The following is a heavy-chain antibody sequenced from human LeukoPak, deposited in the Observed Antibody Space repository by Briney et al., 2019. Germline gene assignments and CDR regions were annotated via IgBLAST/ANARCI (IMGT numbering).Heavy chain of an antibody. J-gene: IGHJ5*02. CDR3: ARGGSIAARRGWFDP. D-gene: IGHD6-6*01. Sequence: SETLSLTCTVSGGSITSSSYYWGWIRQPPGKGLEWIGSMYYSGTTYYNPSLKSRVTISVDTSKNQFSLKLSSVTAADTAVYYCARGGSIAARRGWFDPWGQGTLVTVSS. CDR2: MYYSGTT. CDR1: GGSITSSSYY. V-gene: IGHV4-39*07.